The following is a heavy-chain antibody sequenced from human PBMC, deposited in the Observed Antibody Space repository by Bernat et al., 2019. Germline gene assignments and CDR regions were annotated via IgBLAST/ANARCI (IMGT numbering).Heavy chain of an antibody. Sequence: QVQLVESGGGVVQPGRSLRLSCAASGFTFSSYGMRWVRQAPGKGLEWVAVIWYDGSNKYYADSVKGRFTISRDNSKNTLYLQMNSLRAEDTAVYYCARDYTAMANGDYWGQGTLVTVSS. CDR2: IWYDGSNK. D-gene: IGHD5-18*01. J-gene: IGHJ4*02. CDR3: ARDYTAMANGDY. CDR1: GFTFSSYG. V-gene: IGHV3-33*01.